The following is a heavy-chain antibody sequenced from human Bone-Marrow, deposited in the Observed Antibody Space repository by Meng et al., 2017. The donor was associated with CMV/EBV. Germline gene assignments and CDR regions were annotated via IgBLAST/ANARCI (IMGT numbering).Heavy chain of an antibody. Sequence: GESLKISCAASGFTFSSYSMNWVRQAPGKGLEWVSVIYSGGSSTYYADSVKGRFTISRDNSKNTLYLQMNSLRAEDTAVYYCAKWYEYSSSSGGDYWGQGTLVTVSS. J-gene: IGHJ4*02. CDR3: AKWYEYSSSSGGDY. CDR2: IYSGGSST. V-gene: IGHV3-23*03. D-gene: IGHD6-6*01. CDR1: GFTFSSYS.